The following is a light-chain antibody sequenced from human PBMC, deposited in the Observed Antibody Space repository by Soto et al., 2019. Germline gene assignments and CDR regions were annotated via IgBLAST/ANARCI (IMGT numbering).Light chain of an antibody. Sequence: QSVLTQPASVSGSPGQSITISCTGTSSDVGGYNYVSWYQQHPGKAPKLMISEVSNRPSGVSNRFSGSKSHNTASLTISGLQAEDEADYYCSSYTSFSTYVFGTGTKGTGL. J-gene: IGLJ1*01. CDR3: SSYTSFSTYV. V-gene: IGLV2-14*01. CDR2: EVS. CDR1: SSDVGGYNY.